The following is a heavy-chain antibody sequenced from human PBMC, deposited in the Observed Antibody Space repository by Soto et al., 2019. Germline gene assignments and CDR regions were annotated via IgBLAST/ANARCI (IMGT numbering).Heavy chain of an antibody. CDR2: INHSGST. Sequence: PSETLSLTCAVYGGSFSGYYWSWIRQPPGEGLEWIGEINHSGSTNYNPSLKSRVTISVDTSKNQFSLKLSSVTAADTAVYYCARVGYCSGGSCYFSYYYYYGMDVWGQGTTVTVSS. CDR3: ARVGYCSGGSCYFSYYYYYGMDV. J-gene: IGHJ6*02. CDR1: GGSFSGYY. D-gene: IGHD2-15*01. V-gene: IGHV4-34*01.